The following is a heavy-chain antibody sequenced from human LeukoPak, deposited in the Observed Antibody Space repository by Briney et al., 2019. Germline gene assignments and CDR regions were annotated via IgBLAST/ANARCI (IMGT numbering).Heavy chain of an antibody. V-gene: IGHV1-46*03. Sequence: GASVKVSCKASGYTFTSYYMHWVRQAPGQGLEWMGIINPSGGSTSYAHKFQGTFTMTRDTSTSTVYMELSSLRSEDTAVYYCARGRITMVRGVIELDYWGQGTLVTVSS. CDR2: INPSGGST. D-gene: IGHD3-10*01. CDR3: ARGRITMVRGVIELDY. CDR1: GYTFTSYY. J-gene: IGHJ4*02.